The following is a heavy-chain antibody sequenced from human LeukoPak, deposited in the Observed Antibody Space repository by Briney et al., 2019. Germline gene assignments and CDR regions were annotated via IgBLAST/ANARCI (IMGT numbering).Heavy chain of an antibody. CDR1: RFTFSSYA. CDR2: ISYDGNNK. V-gene: IGHV3-30-3*01. Sequence: PGRSLRLSCAASRFTFSSYAMHWVRQAPGKGLEWVAVISYDGNNKYYADSAKGRFTISRDNSKNTLYLQMNSLRAEDTAVYYCARDVLTYGSYFDYWGQGTLVTVSS. D-gene: IGHD3-10*01. J-gene: IGHJ4*02. CDR3: ARDVLTYGSYFDY.